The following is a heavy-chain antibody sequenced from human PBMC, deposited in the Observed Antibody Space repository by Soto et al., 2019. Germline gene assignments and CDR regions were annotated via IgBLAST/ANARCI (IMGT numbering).Heavy chain of an antibody. Sequence: QVQLVESGGGVVQPGRSLRLSCAASGFTFSSYGMHWVRQAPGKGLEWVAVISYDGSNKYYADSVKGRFTISRDNSKNTLYLQMNSLRAEDTAVYYCANPHAYGGNSGVYWGQGTLVTVSS. J-gene: IGHJ4*02. V-gene: IGHV3-30*18. D-gene: IGHD4-17*01. CDR2: ISYDGSNK. CDR3: ANPHAYGGNSGVY. CDR1: GFTFSSYG.